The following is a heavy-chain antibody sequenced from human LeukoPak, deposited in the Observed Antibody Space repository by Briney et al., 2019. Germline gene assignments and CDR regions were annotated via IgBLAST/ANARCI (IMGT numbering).Heavy chain of an antibody. V-gene: IGHV4-59*08. J-gene: IGHJ4*02. CDR3: ARGSQSTAWHFGY. D-gene: IGHD2-21*02. CDR2: ISYTGST. Sequence: PSETLSLTCTVSGGSISNYYWNWLRQPPGKGLEWIGHISYTGSTIYSPSLKSRVTISVDTSKNQLSLKLSSVTAADTAVYYCARGSQSTAWHFGYWGQGTLVSVSP. CDR1: GGSISNYY.